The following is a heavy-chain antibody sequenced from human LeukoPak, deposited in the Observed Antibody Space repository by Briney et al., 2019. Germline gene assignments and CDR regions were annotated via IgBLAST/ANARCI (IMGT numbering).Heavy chain of an antibody. CDR2: IYYSGST. V-gene: IGHV4-39*01. J-gene: IGHJ4*02. D-gene: IGHD1-26*01. CDR3: ARRNSGSYSLDY. Sequence: PSETLSLTCTVSGDSVSSTTYYWAWIRQPPGKGLEWIGSIYYSGSTYYKPSLKSRVTISVDTSKNQFSLKLSSVTAADTAVYYCARRNSGSYSLDYWGQGTLVTVSS. CDR1: GDSVSSTTYY.